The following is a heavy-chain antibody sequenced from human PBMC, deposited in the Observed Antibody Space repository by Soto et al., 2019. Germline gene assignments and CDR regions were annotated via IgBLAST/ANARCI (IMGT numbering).Heavy chain of an antibody. V-gene: IGHV1-24*01. CDR3: ATARYQLDYYYYGMDV. D-gene: IGHD2-2*01. J-gene: IGHJ6*02. CDR2: FDPEDGET. CDR1: GYTLTELS. Sequence: QVQLVQSGAEVKKPGASVKVSCKVSGYTLTELSMHWVRQAPGKGLEWMGGFDPEDGETIYAQKFQGRVTMTENTSTDTAYVGLSSLRSEDTAVYYCATARYQLDYYYYGMDVWGQGTTVTVSS.